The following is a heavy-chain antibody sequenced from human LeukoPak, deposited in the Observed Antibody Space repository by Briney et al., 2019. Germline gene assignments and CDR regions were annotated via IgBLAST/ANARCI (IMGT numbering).Heavy chain of an antibody. J-gene: IGHJ4*02. Sequence: ASVKVSCKASGYTFTGYYMHWVRQAPGQGLEWMGWINPNSGGTNYAQKFQGRVTTTRDTSISTAYMELSRLRSDDTAVYYCARDNSERWLQLDYWGQGTLVTVSS. CDR3: ARDNSERWLQLDY. V-gene: IGHV1-2*02. D-gene: IGHD5-24*01. CDR1: GYTFTGYY. CDR2: INPNSGGT.